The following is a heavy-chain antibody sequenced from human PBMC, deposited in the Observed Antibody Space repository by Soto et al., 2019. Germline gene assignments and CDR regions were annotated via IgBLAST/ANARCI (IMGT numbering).Heavy chain of an antibody. CDR1: GGTFSSYA. J-gene: IGHJ6*03. CDR3: ARDIEQPPSYYYMDV. D-gene: IGHD6-13*01. Sequence: ASVKVSCKASGGTFSSYAISWVRQAPGQGLEWMGGIIPIFGTANYAQKFQGRVTITADESTSTAYMELSSLRSEDTAVYYCARDIEQPPSYYYMDVWGKGTTVTVSS. V-gene: IGHV1-69*13. CDR2: IIPIFGTA.